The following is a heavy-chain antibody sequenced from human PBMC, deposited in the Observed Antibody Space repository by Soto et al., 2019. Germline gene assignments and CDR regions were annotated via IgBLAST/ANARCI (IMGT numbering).Heavy chain of an antibody. J-gene: IGHJ4*02. CDR1: GGSIRSALYY. D-gene: IGHD1-1*01. CDR3: ARLTLDGTRYFDY. CDR2: IYYHGDT. V-gene: IGHV4-39*01. Sequence: QLQLQESGPGLVKSSETLSLTCTVSGGSIRSALYYWGWIRQPPGQGLEWIGNIYYHGDTYYNPFIQSRVSISVDTSRNQISLRLSYVTAADTAVYYCARLTLDGTRYFDYWGQGAVVTVSS.